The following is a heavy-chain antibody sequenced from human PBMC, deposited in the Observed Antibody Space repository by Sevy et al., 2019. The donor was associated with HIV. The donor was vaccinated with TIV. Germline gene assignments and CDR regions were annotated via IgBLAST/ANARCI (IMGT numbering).Heavy chain of an antibody. CDR3: ARGRYRDYLWGRYRPTYFDS. J-gene: IGHJ4*02. CDR1: GGSFSGYY. D-gene: IGHD3-16*02. V-gene: IGHV4-34*01. CDR2: ITHSGNT. Sequence: ETLSLTCAVYGGSFSGYYWSWIRQPPGQGLEWIGEITHSGNTNYNPSLKSRVTISIDTSKNQFSLKLSAVTAADTAVFYCARGRYRDYLWGRYRPTYFDSWGQGALVTVSS.